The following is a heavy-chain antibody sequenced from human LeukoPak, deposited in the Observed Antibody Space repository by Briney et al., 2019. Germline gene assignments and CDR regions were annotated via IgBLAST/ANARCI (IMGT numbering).Heavy chain of an antibody. V-gene: IGHV3-30*18. CDR2: ISDDGTNK. D-gene: IGHD5-24*01. CDR3: AKSHNPYRDRHNRPPEGFDY. Sequence: GGSLRLSCAASGFTFSSYGMHWVRQTPGKGLEWVSLISDDGTNKDYTDSVKGRFTISRDNSKNTLYLQMNSLRDEDTAVYYCAKSHNPYRDRHNRPPEGFDYWGQGTLVTVSS. J-gene: IGHJ4*02. CDR1: GFTFSSYG.